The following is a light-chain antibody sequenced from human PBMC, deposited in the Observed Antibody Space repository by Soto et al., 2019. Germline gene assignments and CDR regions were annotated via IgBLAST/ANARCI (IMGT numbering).Light chain of an antibody. CDR2: KAS. Sequence: DIQMTQSPSTLSATAGDRVTITFRASQSIRYWVAWYQHKPGKAPKLLIYKASLLETGVPSRFSGSGSGTDFTLTITSLQAEDFATYYCQKLRMYPSNFGGGTKVDIK. CDR3: QKLRMYPSN. J-gene: IGKJ4*01. V-gene: IGKV1-5*03. CDR1: QSIRYW.